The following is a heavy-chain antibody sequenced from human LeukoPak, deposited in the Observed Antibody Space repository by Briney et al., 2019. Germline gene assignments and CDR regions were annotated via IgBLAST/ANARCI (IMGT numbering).Heavy chain of an antibody. CDR1: GGSFSGYY. Sequence: SETLSLTCAVYGGSFSGYYWSWIRQPPGKGLEWIGEINHSGSTNYNPSLKSRVTISVDTSKNQFSLKLISVTAADTAVYFCASGVKTPSDYWGQGTLVTVSS. V-gene: IGHV4-34*01. J-gene: IGHJ4*02. D-gene: IGHD3-22*01. CDR2: INHSGST. CDR3: ASGVKTPSDY.